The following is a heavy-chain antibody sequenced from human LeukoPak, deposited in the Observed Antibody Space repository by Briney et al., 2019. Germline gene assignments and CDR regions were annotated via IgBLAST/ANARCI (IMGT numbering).Heavy chain of an antibody. V-gene: IGHV1-2*02. Sequence: ASVKVSCKASGYTFTGYYMHWVRQAPGQGLEWMGWINPNSGGTNYAQKFQGRVTMTRDTSISTAYMELSRLRSDDTAVYYCAGELSSGWYPIAIDYWGQGTLVTVSS. CDR2: INPNSGGT. CDR1: GYTFTGYY. D-gene: IGHD6-19*01. J-gene: IGHJ4*02. CDR3: AGELSSGWYPIAIDY.